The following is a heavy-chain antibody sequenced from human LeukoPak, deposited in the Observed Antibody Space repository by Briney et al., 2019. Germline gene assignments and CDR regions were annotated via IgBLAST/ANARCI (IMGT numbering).Heavy chain of an antibody. CDR2: IYHSGST. J-gene: IGHJ3*02. D-gene: IGHD6-13*01. CDR1: GGSISSGGYY. V-gene: IGHV4-30-2*01. CDR3: ARVTSTSFIAAAGQGAFDI. Sequence: SETLSLTCTVSGGSISSGGYYWSWIRQPPGKGLEWIGYIYHSGSTYYSPSLKSRVTISVDRSKNQFSLKLSSVTAVDTAVYYRARVTSTSFIAAAGQGAFDIWGQGTMVTVSS.